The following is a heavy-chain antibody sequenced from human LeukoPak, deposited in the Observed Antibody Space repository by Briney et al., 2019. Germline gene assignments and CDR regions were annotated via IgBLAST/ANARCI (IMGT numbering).Heavy chain of an antibody. CDR1: GFIFSDFW. D-gene: IGHD3-3*01. J-gene: IGHJ4*02. V-gene: IGHV3-7*01. CDR3: ARGRGDFWSGYPWYFDY. CDR2: IKQDGSEK. Sequence: GGSLRLSCVASGFIFSDFWMSWVRQAPGKGLEWVANIKQDGSEKYYVDSVKGRFTISRDNAKNSLYLQMNSLRAEDTAVYYCARGRGDFWSGYPWYFDYWGQGTLVTVSS.